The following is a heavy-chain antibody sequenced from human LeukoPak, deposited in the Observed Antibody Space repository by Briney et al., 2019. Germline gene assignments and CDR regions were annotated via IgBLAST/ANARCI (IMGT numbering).Heavy chain of an antibody. V-gene: IGHV3-53*01. D-gene: IGHD1-1*01. CDR2: IYTGGIT. Sequence: GGSLRLSCAASGFTVSGNYMNWVRQAPGKGLDWVSVIYTGGITYYADSVKGRFTISRDNSKNTLYLQMNSLRAEDTAVYYCAKIINRSRGYVDFWGQGTLVTVSS. J-gene: IGHJ4*02. CDR3: AKIINRSRGYVDF. CDR1: GFTVSGNY.